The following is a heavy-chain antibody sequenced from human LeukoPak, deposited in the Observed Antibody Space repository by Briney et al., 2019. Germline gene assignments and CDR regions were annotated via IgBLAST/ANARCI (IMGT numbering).Heavy chain of an antibody. J-gene: IGHJ3*02. CDR1: GDSISSYY. CDR3: ARHVTISGPYDASDI. CDR2: IYYSGGT. D-gene: IGHD5-24*01. V-gene: IGHV4-59*08. Sequence: PSETLSLTCTVSGDSISSYYWSWIRQPPGKGLEWIGYIYYSGGTDYNPSLTSRVTISVDTSKNQFSLKLRSVTAADTAVYYCARHVTISGPYDASDIWGQGTMVTVS.